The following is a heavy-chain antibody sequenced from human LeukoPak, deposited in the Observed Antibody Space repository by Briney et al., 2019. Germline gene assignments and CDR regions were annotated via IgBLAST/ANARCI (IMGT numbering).Heavy chain of an antibody. D-gene: IGHD6-19*01. V-gene: IGHV3-33*01. Sequence: PGGSLRLSGAASGFTFSSYGMHGVRQAPGKGLEGVAVIWYDGSNKYYADSVKGRFTISRDNSKNTLYLQMNSLRAEDTAVYYCARAYSSGWYVVDYWGQGTLVTVSP. J-gene: IGHJ4*02. CDR3: ARAYSSGWYVVDY. CDR2: IWYDGSNK. CDR1: GFTFSSYG.